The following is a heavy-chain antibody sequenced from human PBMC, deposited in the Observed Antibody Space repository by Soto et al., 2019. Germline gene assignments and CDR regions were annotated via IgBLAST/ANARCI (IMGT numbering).Heavy chain of an antibody. CDR1: GGTFSSYT. D-gene: IGHD6-19*01. V-gene: IGHV1-69*02. Sequence: ASVKVSCKASGGTFSSYTISWVRQAPGQGLEWMGRIIPILGIANYAQKFQGRVTITTDKSTSTAYMELSSLRSEDTAVYYCARGIAVAGSNHYFDYWGQGTLVTVSS. CDR2: IIPILGIA. J-gene: IGHJ4*02. CDR3: ARGIAVAGSNHYFDY.